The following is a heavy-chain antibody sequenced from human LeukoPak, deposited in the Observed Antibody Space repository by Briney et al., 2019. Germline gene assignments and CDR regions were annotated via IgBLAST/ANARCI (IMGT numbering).Heavy chain of an antibody. J-gene: IGHJ4*02. D-gene: IGHD1-26*01. CDR2: IFDSENS. V-gene: IGHV4-59*01. Sequence: SETLSLTCTVSGDSISSYYWSWIRQPPGKGLEWIGYIFDSENSKYNPSLESRVIISVDTSKDQLSLKLTSVSAADTAVYYCARVSSQLLKTGGFDSWGQGTLVTVFS. CDR3: ARVSSQLLKTGGFDS. CDR1: GDSISSYY.